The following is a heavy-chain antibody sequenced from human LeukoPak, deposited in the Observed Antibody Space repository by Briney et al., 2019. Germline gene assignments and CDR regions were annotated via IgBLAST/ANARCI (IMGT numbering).Heavy chain of an antibody. V-gene: IGHV1-69*01. D-gene: IGHD3-22*01. CDR1: GGTFSSYA. Sequence: VASVKVSCKASGGTFSSYAISWVRQAPGQGLEWMGGIIPIFGTANYAQKFQGRVTITADESTSTAYMELSSLRSEDTAVYYCARGANYYDSSGYYPFDYWGQGTLVTVSS. CDR3: ARGANYYDSSGYYPFDY. CDR2: IIPIFGTA. J-gene: IGHJ4*02.